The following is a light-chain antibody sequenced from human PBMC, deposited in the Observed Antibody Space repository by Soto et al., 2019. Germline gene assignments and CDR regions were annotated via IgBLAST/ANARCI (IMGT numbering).Light chain of an antibody. CDR1: QSVLYSSNNKNY. V-gene: IGKV4-1*01. CDR2: WAS. Sequence: DIVMTQSPDSLAVSLCERATINRKSSQSVLYSSNNKNYLAWYQQKPGQPPKLLIYWASTRESGVPDRFSGSGSGADFTLTISSLQAEDVAVYYCQQYYSTPQTFGQGTKVDIK. J-gene: IGKJ1*01. CDR3: QQYYSTPQT.